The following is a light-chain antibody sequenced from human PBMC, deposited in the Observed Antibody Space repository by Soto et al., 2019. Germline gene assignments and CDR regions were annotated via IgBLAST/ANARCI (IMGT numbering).Light chain of an antibody. V-gene: IGKV3-15*01. CDR2: GAS. CDR3: QQFNSWPRT. Sequence: IVMTQSPATVSGSPGERVTLSCRASQSVSGNVAWYHQKPGQPPRLLVYGASTTATDIPARFFGSGSETDFTLTITRLQAEDFGIYYCQQFNSWPRTFGQATKVDI. J-gene: IGKJ1*01. CDR1: QSVSGN.